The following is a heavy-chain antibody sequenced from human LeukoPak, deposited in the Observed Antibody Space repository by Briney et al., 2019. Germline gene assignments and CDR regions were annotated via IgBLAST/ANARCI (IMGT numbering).Heavy chain of an antibody. V-gene: IGHV4-4*07. J-gene: IGHJ4*02. D-gene: IGHD3-10*02. Sequence: SETLSLTCAVSGGSISSYYWTWIRQPAGKGLEWIGRVHTSGGISYNPFLKSRVAISVDTSKNQFSLKLSSVTAADTAVYYCARSTGTTMFIDYWGQGTLVTVSS. CDR2: VHTSGGI. CDR1: GGSISSYY. CDR3: ARSTGTTMFIDY.